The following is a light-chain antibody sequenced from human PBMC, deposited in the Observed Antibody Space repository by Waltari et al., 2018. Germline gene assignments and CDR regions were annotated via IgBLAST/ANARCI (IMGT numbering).Light chain of an antibody. J-gene: IGKJ1*01. CDR3: QQSYNWPRT. CDR1: QSISSY. CDR2: DGA. V-gene: IGKV3-11*01. Sequence: LTQSPATLSLSPGERATLSCRASQSISSYLAWYQQKPGQAPRLLICDGANRATGIPARFSGSGSKTDFTLTIASLEPEDSAVYYCQQSYNWPRTFGQGTKVEIK.